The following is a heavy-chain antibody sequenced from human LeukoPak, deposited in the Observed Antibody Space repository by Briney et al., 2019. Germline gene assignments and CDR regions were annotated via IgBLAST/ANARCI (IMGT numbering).Heavy chain of an antibody. CDR1: GFTLNSYW. J-gene: IGHJ4*02. V-gene: IGHV3-74*01. CDR2: INSDGSST. CDR3: ARSNWNDEGGFDY. D-gene: IGHD1-1*01. Sequence: GGSLRLSCAASGFTLNSYWMHWVRQAPGKGLVWVSRINSDGSSTSYADSVKGRFTISSDNAKNTLFLQMSSLRAEDTAVYYCARSNWNDEGGFDYWGQGTLVTVSS.